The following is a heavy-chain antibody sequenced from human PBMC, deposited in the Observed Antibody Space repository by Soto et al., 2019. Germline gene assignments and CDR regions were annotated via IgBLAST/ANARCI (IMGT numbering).Heavy chain of an antibody. CDR1: SAPVSSTTYT. CDR3: ARSVFP. V-gene: IGHV4-31*03. J-gene: IGHJ5*02. Sequence: SETLSLTCSVSSAPVSSTTYTWSWIRQHPGKGLEWVGYIYYSGFTYYNPSLKSRVTISVDTSKNQFSLKLSSVTAADTAVYYCARSVFPWGQGTLVTVSS. CDR2: IYYSGFT.